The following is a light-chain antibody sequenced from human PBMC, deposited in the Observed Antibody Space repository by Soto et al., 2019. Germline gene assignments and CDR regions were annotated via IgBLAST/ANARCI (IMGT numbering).Light chain of an antibody. V-gene: IGKV1-39*01. Sequence: DIQMTQSPSSLSASVGDRVTITCRASQSISSYLNWYQHKPGKAPNLLIYAATTLQSGVPSRFSGSGSGTDFTLTISSLQPEDFATYYCQQSYSNPRTFGQGTKVVIK. CDR3: QQSYSNPRT. CDR1: QSISSY. CDR2: AAT. J-gene: IGKJ1*01.